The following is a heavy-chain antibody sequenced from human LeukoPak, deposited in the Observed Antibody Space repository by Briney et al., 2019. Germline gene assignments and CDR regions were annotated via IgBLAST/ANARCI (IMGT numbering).Heavy chain of an antibody. Sequence: PSETLSLTCTVSGGSISSGSFYRNWIRQPAGKGLEWIGRIYSSGNTNYNPSLKSRVTISVDTSKNQFSLKLTSVTAADTAVYYCATERSSGYSDYWGQGTLVTVSS. CDR3: ATERSSGYSDY. D-gene: IGHD3-22*01. CDR2: IYSSGNT. V-gene: IGHV4-61*02. J-gene: IGHJ4*02. CDR1: GGSISSGSFY.